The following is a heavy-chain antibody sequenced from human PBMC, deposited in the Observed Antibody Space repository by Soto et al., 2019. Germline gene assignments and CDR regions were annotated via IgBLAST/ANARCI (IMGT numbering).Heavy chain of an antibody. CDR1: GYVFTGYY. V-gene: IGHV1-2*04. CDR2: INPISGDT. J-gene: IGHJ5*02. CDR3: ARDYGAAAGTSLNWFDP. Sequence: QVQLVQSGAEVTKPGASVKVSCKSSGYVFTGYYMHWVRQAPGQGLEWLGWINPISGDTKYAQKFQGWVTMTRDTSSNTVYMELTRLRSDDTAVYYCARDYGAAAGTSLNWFDPWGQGTLVTVSS. D-gene: IGHD6-13*01.